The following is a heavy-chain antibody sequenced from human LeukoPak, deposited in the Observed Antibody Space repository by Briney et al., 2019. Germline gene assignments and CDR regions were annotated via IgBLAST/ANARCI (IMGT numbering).Heavy chain of an antibody. CDR3: ARVKGGSSGWHPTDY. V-gene: IGHV3-23*01. Sequence: GGSLRLSCAASGFTFSSYAMSWVRQAPGKGLEWVSAISGSGGSTYYADSVKGRFTISRDNSKNTLYLQMNSLRAEDTAVYYCARVKGGSSGWHPTDYWGQGTLVTVSS. D-gene: IGHD6-19*01. CDR2: ISGSGGST. J-gene: IGHJ4*02. CDR1: GFTFSSYA.